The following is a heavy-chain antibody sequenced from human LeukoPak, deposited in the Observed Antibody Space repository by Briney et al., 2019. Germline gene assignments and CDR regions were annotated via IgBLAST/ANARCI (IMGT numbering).Heavy chain of an antibody. D-gene: IGHD3-10*01. CDR2: IKQDGSEK. J-gene: IGHJ6*02. CDR3: ARARVGGYYYYGMDV. V-gene: IGHV3-7*01. Sequence: PGGSLRLSCAASGFTFSSYWMSWVRQAPGKGLEWAANIKQDGSEKYYVDSVKGRFTISRDNAKNSLYLQMNSLRAEDTAVYYCARARVGGYYYYGMDVWGQGTTVTVSS. CDR1: GFTFSSYW.